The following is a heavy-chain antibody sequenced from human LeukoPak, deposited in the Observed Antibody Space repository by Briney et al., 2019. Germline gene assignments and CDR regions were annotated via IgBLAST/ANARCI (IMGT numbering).Heavy chain of an antibody. V-gene: IGHV3-7*01. CDR3: ARTNWKGRYQLPKGLYYYYMDV. CDR2: IKQDGSEK. J-gene: IGHJ6*03. CDR1: GFTFSSYW. D-gene: IGHD2-2*01. Sequence: PGGSLRLSCAASGFTFSSYWMSWVRQAPGKGLEWVANIKQDGSEKYYVDSVKGRFTISRDNAKNSLYLQMNSLRAEDTAVYYCARTNWKGRYQLPKGLYYYYMDVWGKGTTVTVSS.